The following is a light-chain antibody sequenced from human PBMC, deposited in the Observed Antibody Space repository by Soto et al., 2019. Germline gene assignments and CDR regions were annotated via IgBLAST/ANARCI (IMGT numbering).Light chain of an antibody. CDR2: AAS. CDR3: QKYHSAPPT. CDR1: RTISNF. Sequence: DIQLTQSPSSLSASVGDRVTITCRASRTISNFVAWYQQKPGEVPKLLIYAASTLLSGVPSRFSGSGSGTDFTLSISGLQPEDVGTFYCQKYHSAPPTFGPGTRVEIK. V-gene: IGKV1-27*01. J-gene: IGKJ1*01.